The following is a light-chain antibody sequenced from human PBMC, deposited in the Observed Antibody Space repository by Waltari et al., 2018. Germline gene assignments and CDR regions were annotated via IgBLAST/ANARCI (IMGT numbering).Light chain of an antibody. Sequence: PGERATLSCRASQAIGHNFLVWYQQKPGQAPRLLIHGAARRATGVPDRFSGSGSGTDFALTISRLEVEDFAVYYCEQYDGSVLTFGGGTKLEIK. V-gene: IGKV3-20*01. J-gene: IGKJ4*01. CDR2: GAA. CDR1: QAIGHNF. CDR3: EQYDGSVLT.